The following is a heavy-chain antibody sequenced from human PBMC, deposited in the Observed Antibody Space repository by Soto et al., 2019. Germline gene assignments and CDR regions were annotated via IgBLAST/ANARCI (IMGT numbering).Heavy chain of an antibody. CDR2: ISYDGSNK. V-gene: IGHV3-30*18. Sequence: QVQLVESGGGVVQPGRSLRLSCAASGFTFSSYGMHWVRQAPGKGLEWVAVISYDGSNKYYADSVKGRFTISRDNSKNTLYLQMNSLRAEDTAVYYCAKSLPVGGYSYGAFDYWGQGTLVTVSS. D-gene: IGHD5-18*01. J-gene: IGHJ4*02. CDR3: AKSLPVGGYSYGAFDY. CDR1: GFTFSSYG.